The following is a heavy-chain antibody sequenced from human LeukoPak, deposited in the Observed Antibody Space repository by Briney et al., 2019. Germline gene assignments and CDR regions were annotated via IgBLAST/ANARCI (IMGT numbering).Heavy chain of an antibody. CDR2: FDPEDGET. V-gene: IGHV1-24*01. CDR1: GYTFTSYG. J-gene: IGHJ4*02. D-gene: IGHD3-10*01. CDR3: ATGAWHVIKVFFDY. Sequence: ASVKVSCKASGYTFTSYGISWVRQAPGKGLEWMGGFDPEDGETIYAQKFQGRVTMTEDTSTDTAYMELSSLRSEDTAVYYCATGAWHVIKVFFDYWGQGTLVTVSS.